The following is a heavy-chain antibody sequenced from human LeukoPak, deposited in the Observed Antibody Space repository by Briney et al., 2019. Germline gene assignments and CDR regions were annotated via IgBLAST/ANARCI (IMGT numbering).Heavy chain of an antibody. J-gene: IGHJ4*02. CDR1: ESTFRNFA. Sequence: GGSLRLSCAASESTFRNFAMHWVRQTPDKGLEWVALISFDGVTTYYADSVRGRFTISRDNSKNTLFLQMNSLRGEDTAVYYCAREYSDSYGVIGHFDSWGQGTLAPVSS. V-gene: IGHV3-30-3*01. CDR2: ISFDGVTT. D-gene: IGHD2-21*01. CDR3: AREYSDSYGVIGHFDS.